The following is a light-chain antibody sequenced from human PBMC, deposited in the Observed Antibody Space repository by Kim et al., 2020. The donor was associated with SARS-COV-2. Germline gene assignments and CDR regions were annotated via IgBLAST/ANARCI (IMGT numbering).Light chain of an antibody. CDR2: QDS. J-gene: IGLJ2*01. V-gene: IGLV3-1*01. CDR1: KLGDKY. CDR3: QAWDSSTGVV. Sequence: SYELTQPPSVSVSPGQTASITSSGDKLGDKYACWYQQKPGQSPVLVIYQDSKRPSGIPERFSGSNSGNTATLTISGTQAMDEADYYCQAWDSSTGVVFGGGTQLTVL.